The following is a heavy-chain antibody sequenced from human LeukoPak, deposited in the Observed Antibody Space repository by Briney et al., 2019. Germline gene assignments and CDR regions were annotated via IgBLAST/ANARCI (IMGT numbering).Heavy chain of an antibody. CDR2: IYYSGST. CDR3: ARLRCSSTSCLLDY. V-gene: IGHV4-31*03. J-gene: IGHJ4*02. CDR1: GGSISSGGYY. Sequence: PSETLSLTCTVSGGSISSGGYYWSWSRQHPGKGLEWIEYIYYSGSTYYNPSLKGRVTISVDTSKNQFSLKLSSVTAADTAVYYCARLRCSSTSCLLDYWGQGTLVTVSS. D-gene: IGHD2-2*01.